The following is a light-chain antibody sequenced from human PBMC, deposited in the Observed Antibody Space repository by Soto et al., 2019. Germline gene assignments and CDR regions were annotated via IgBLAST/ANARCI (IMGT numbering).Light chain of an antibody. CDR3: HQRSNWNT. V-gene: IGKV3-11*01. CDR2: DAS. CDR1: QSVSSY. Sequence: EIVLTQSPATLSLSPGERATLSCRASQSVSSYLAWYQQKPGQAPRLLIYDASNRATGIPARFSGRGSGTDFTLTTSIPEPEDFAVYYGHQRSNWNTFGQGTRLEIK. J-gene: IGKJ5*01.